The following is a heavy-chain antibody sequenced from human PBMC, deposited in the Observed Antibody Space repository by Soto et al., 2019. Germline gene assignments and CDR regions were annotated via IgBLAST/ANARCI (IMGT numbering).Heavy chain of an antibody. V-gene: IGHV3-23*01. CDR3: AKDRKSGSGWYWDY. D-gene: IGHD6-19*01. CDR1: GFTFSSYA. CDR2: ISGSGGST. Sequence: GGSLRLSCAASGFTFSSYAMSWVRQAPGKGLEWVSAISGSGGSTYYADSVKGRFTISRDNSKNTLYLQMNSLRAEDTAIYYCAKDRKSGSGWYWDYWGQGTLVTVSS. J-gene: IGHJ4*02.